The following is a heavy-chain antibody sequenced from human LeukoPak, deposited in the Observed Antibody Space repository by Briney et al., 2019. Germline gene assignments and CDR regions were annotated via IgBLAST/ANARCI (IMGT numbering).Heavy chain of an antibody. V-gene: IGHV3-23*01. CDR1: GFSFSDYA. CDR2: VIGSGSNT. Sequence: GGSLRLSCAASGFSFSDYAMTWVRQAPGQGLEWVSSVIGSGSNTFYADSVKGRFTISRDNSKSTLYLQMNSLRAEDTAVYYCAKWATTASYYYYMDVWGKGTTVTVSS. J-gene: IGHJ6*03. CDR3: AKWATTASYYYYMDV. D-gene: IGHD4-11*01.